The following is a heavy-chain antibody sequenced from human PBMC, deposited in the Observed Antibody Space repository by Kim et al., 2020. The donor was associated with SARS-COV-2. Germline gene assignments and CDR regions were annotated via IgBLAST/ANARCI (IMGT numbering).Heavy chain of an antibody. CDR3: ARFRSSRLFSHC. Sequence: ASVKVSCKASGYTFTGYYMHWVRQAPGQGLEWMGRINPNSGGTNYAQKFQGRVTMTRDTSISTAYMELSRLRSDDTAVYYCARFRSSRLFSHCWGQGTLVTVSS. V-gene: IGHV1-2*06. CDR1: GYTFTGYY. CDR2: INPNSGGT. J-gene: IGHJ4*02. D-gene: IGHD3-22*01.